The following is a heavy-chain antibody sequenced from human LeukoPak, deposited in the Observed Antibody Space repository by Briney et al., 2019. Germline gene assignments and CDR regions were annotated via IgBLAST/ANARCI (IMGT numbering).Heavy chain of an antibody. CDR3: AFRPLRGNIVGAVFFDY. CDR1: GFTFTSSA. D-gene: IGHD1-26*01. CDR2: IVVGSGNT. Sequence: GTSVKVSCKASGFTFTSSAVQWVRQARGQRLEWIGWIVVGSGNTNYAQKFQERVTITRDMSTSTAYMELSSLRSEDTAVYYCAFRPLRGNIVGAVFFDYWGQGTLVTVSS. J-gene: IGHJ4*02. V-gene: IGHV1-58*01.